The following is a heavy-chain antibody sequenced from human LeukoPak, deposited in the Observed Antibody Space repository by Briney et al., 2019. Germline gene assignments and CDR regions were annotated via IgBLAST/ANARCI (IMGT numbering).Heavy chain of an antibody. D-gene: IGHD6-6*01. V-gene: IGHV3-23*01. CDR3: AKGSHGYSSSSADY. CDR1: GFTFSSYA. CDR2: ISGSGGNT. J-gene: IGHJ4*02. Sequence: GGSLRLSCAASGFTFSSYAMNWVRQAPGKGLERVSVISGSGGNTYYADSVKGRFTISRDNSKNTLYLQMNSLRVDDTAVYSCAKGSHGYSSSSADYWGQGTLVTVSS.